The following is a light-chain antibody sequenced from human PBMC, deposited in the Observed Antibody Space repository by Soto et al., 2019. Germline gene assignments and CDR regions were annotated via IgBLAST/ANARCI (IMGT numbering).Light chain of an antibody. CDR1: GSNVGASYD. V-gene: IGLV1-40*01. CDR3: QSYDNILSSPL. J-gene: IGLJ3*02. Sequence: QSVLTQPPSVSGAPGQTITMSCTGSGSNVGASYDVHWYQILPGAGPRLLIYKNNNRPSGVPDRFSGSKSGTSASLATTGLRAEDEADYYCQSYDNILSSPLFGGGTKLTVL. CDR2: KNN.